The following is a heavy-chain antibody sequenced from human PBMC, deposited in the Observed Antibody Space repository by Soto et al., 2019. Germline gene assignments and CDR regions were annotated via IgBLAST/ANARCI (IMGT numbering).Heavy chain of an antibody. CDR2: ISGSGGST. D-gene: IGHD3-22*01. J-gene: IGHJ3*02. Sequence: PGGSLRLSCAASGFTFSSYAMSWVRQAPGKALEWVSAISGSGGSTYYADSVKGRFTISRDDSKNKLYLQMNSLRAEDTALYYCAKDLTHYDSSGYYPIDPFDIWGQGTMVTVS. CDR3: AKDLTHYDSSGYYPIDPFDI. CDR1: GFTFSSYA. V-gene: IGHV3-23*01.